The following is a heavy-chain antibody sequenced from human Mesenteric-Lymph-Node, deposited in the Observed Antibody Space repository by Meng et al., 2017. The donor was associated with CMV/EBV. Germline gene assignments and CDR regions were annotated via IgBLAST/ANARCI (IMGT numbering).Heavy chain of an antibody. Sequence: FSGYYWSWIRQPPGKGLEWIGEINHSGSTNYNPSLKSRVTISVDTSKNQFSLKLSSVTAADTAVYYCVRDRRAVLEWLLSGSWYFDLWGRGTLVTVSS. V-gene: IGHV4-34*01. CDR3: VRDRRAVLEWLLSGSWYFDL. CDR1: FSGYY. CDR2: INHSGST. D-gene: IGHD3-3*01. J-gene: IGHJ2*01.